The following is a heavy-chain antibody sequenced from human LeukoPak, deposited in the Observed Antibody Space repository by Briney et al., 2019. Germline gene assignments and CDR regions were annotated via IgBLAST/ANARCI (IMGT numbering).Heavy chain of an antibody. CDR2: INPNSGGT. V-gene: IGHV1-2*02. CDR3: AREHSSSPGKVFDY. Sequence: ASVKVSCKASGYTFPGYYMHWVRQAPGQGLEWMGWINPNSGGTNYAQKFQGRVTMTRDTSISTAYMELSRLRSDDTAVYYCAREHSSSPGKVFDYWGQGTLVTVSS. CDR1: GYTFPGYY. J-gene: IGHJ4*01. D-gene: IGHD6-6*01.